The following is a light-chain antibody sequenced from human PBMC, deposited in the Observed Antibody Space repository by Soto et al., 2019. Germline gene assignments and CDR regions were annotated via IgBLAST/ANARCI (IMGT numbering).Light chain of an antibody. Sequence: DIQMTQSPSSLSASVGDRVTITCRASQGIANYLAWFQQKPGEAPKSLIFAASNLQSGVPSKFSGSGYGTDFTLTISSLQPEDFATYYCQQYNSYPYTFGQGTKLEIE. CDR3: QQYNSYPYT. V-gene: IGKV1-16*02. CDR1: QGIANY. CDR2: AAS. J-gene: IGKJ2*01.